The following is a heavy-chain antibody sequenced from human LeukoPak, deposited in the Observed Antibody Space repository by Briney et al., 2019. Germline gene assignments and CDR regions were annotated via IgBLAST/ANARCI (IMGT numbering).Heavy chain of an antibody. CDR1: GDSMDNTNYY. CDR2: THYSGST. D-gene: IGHD3-3*01. Sequence: SETLSLTCIVSGDSMDNTNYYWGWIRQSPGKGLEWVGSTHYSGSTYYNPSLTSRITVSEDTSKNQFSLKLRSVTAADTAIYYCARHGSGLDYMDVWGKGTTVTISS. CDR3: ARHGSGLDYMDV. V-gene: IGHV4-39*01. J-gene: IGHJ6*03.